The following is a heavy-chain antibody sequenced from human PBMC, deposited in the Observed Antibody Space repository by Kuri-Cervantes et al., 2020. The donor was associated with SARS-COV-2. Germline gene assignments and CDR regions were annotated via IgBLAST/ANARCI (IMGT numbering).Heavy chain of an antibody. CDR1: GFTFSSYS. J-gene: IGHJ4*02. V-gene: IGHV3-21*01. D-gene: IGHD1-26*01. CDR3: AKEYSGSWGYGY. CDR2: ISSSSSYI. Sequence: GGSLRLSCAASGFTFSSYSMNWVRQAPGKGLEWVSSISSSSSYISYADSMKGRFTISRDNAKNSLYLQMNSLRAEDTAVYYCAKEYSGSWGYGYWGQGTLVTVSS.